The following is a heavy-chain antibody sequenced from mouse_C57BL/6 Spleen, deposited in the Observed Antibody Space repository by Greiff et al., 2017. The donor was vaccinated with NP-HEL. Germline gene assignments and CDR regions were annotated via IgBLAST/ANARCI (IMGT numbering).Heavy chain of an antibody. V-gene: IGHV1-50*01. D-gene: IGHD1-1*01. CDR1: GYTFTSYW. CDR2: IDPSDSYT. CDR3: ARYITTVVAPAFDV. J-gene: IGHJ1*03. Sequence: QVQLKQPGAELVKPGASVKLSCKASGYTFTSYWMQWVKQRPGQGLEWIGEIDPSDSYTNYNQKFKGKATLTVDTSSSTAYMQLSSLTSEDSAVYYCARYITTVVAPAFDVWGTGTTVTVSS.